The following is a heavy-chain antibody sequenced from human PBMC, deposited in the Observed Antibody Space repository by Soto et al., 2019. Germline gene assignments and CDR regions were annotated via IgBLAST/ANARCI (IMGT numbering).Heavy chain of an antibody. CDR2: ISGSGGST. D-gene: IGHD1-7*01. J-gene: IGHJ6*02. Sequence: GGSLRLSCAASGFTFSSYAMSWVRQAPGKGLEWVSAISGSGGSTYYADSVKGRFTISRDNSKNTLYLQMNSLRAEDTAVYYCAKDRAKARNYVTGYGMDVWGQGTTVTVSS. CDR3: AKDRAKARNYVTGYGMDV. CDR1: GFTFSSYA. V-gene: IGHV3-23*01.